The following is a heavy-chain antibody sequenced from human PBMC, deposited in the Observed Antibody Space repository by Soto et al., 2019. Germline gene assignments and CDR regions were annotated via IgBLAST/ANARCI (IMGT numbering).Heavy chain of an antibody. CDR2: ISGHNGNT. J-gene: IGHJ4*02. CDR3: ARHRFNYYDDTVYYYFDY. Sequence: KVSCKASGYSFTSYGISWVRQAPGQGPEWMGWISGHNGNTNHPQSLQGRVTMTTDTSRNTAYMELRSLRSDDTAVYHCARHRFNYYDDTVYYYFDYWGQGTLVTVSS. V-gene: IGHV1-18*04. D-gene: IGHD3-22*01. CDR1: GYSFTSYG.